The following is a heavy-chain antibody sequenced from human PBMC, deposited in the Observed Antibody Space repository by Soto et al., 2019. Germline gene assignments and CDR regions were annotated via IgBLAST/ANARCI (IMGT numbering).Heavy chain of an antibody. CDR1: GYSFTNYG. V-gene: IGHV1-18*01. CDR3: AKSLSGLLSFGDFNY. Sequence: ASVKFSCKASGYSFTNYGISWVRQAPGQGLEWMGWISGHNGNTNYAQKLQGRVTMTTDTSTSTAYMELRSLRAEDTAIYYCAKSLSGLLSFGDFNYWGQGALVTVSS. D-gene: IGHD2-15*01. J-gene: IGHJ4*02. CDR2: ISGHNGNT.